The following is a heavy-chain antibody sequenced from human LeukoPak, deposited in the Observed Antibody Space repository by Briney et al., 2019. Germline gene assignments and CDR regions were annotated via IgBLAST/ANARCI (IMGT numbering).Heavy chain of an antibody. J-gene: IGHJ6*04. V-gene: IGHV4-4*07. CDR3: ASATLRCSGGSCYEMDV. Sequence: SETLSLTCTVSGGSISSYYWSWIRQPAGKGLEWIGRIYTSGSTNYNPSLKSRVTMSVDTSKNQFSLKLSSVTAADTAVYYCASATLRCSGGSCYEMDVWGKGTTVTVSS. CDR2: IYTSGST. D-gene: IGHD2-15*01. CDR1: GGSISSYY.